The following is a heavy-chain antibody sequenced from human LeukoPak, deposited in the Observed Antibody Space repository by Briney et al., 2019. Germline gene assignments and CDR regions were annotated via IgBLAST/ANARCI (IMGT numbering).Heavy chain of an antibody. Sequence: ASVKVSCKVSGYTLTELSMHWVRQAPGKGLEWMGGFDPEDGETIYAQKFQGRVTMTEDTSTDTAYMELSSLRSEDTAAYYCAKGAGRGYSGSYYTFDYWGQGTLVTVSS. CDR3: AKGAGRGYSGSYYTFDY. J-gene: IGHJ4*02. CDR1: GYTLTELS. CDR2: FDPEDGET. V-gene: IGHV1-24*01. D-gene: IGHD1-26*01.